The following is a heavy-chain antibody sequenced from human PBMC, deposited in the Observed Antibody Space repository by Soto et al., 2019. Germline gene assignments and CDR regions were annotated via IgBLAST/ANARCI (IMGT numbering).Heavy chain of an antibody. J-gene: IGHJ4*02. CDR1: GYTLTELS. Sequence: QVQLVQSGAEVKKPGASVKVSCKVSGYTLTELSMHWVRQAPGKGLEWMGGFDPEDGDTIYAQKFQGRVTMTEDTSTDTAYMELSSLRSEDTAVYYCATTLVYCSSTSCFNYFDYWGQGTLVTVSS. CDR2: FDPEDGDT. CDR3: ATTLVYCSSTSCFNYFDY. V-gene: IGHV1-24*01. D-gene: IGHD2-2*01.